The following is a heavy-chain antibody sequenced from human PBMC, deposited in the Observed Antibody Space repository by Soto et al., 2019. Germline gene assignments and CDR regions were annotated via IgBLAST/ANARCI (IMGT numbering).Heavy chain of an antibody. CDR3: ARGLNIVVVPAAPPNYFDY. D-gene: IGHD2-2*01. J-gene: IGHJ4*02. V-gene: IGHV4-30-2*01. CDR2: IYHSGST. Sequence: QLQLQESGSGLVKPSQTLSLTCAVSGGSISSGGYSWSWIRQPPGKGLEWIGYIYHSGSTYYNPSLKSRVTISVDRSKNQFSLKLSSVTAADTAVYYCARGLNIVVVPAAPPNYFDYWGQGTLVTVSS. CDR1: GGSISSGGYS.